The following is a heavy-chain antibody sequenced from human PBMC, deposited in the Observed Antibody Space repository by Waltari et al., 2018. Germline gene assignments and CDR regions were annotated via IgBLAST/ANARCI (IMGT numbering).Heavy chain of an antibody. D-gene: IGHD3-9*01. CDR1: GGPFGIKG. CDR2: IIPIFGIT. V-gene: IGHV1-69*17. Sequence: QVELVQPGLRVKKPGSPGKVSGKASGGPFGIKGITWLRRAPGQGREWRGGIIPIFGITIYAQKFKVRVTIIANKSTGTAYMELSSLRSEDTAVYYCARVSNYNILTGYSDYYYYGLDVWGQGTTVSVSS. CDR3: ARVSNYNILTGYSDYYYYGLDV. J-gene: IGHJ6*02.